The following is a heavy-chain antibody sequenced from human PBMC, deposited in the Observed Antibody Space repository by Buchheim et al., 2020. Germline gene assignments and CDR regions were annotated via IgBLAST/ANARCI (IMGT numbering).Heavy chain of an antibody. CDR3: AKDQRLRLGELSFAFDY. CDR2: ISYDGSNK. V-gene: IGHV3-30*18. D-gene: IGHD3-16*02. J-gene: IGHJ4*02. CDR1: GFTFSSYG. Sequence: QVQLVESGGGVVQPGRSLRLSCAASGFTFSSYGMHWVRQAPGKGLEWVAVISYDGSNKYYADSVKGRFTISRDNSKNTLYLQMNSLRAEDTAVYYCAKDQRLRLGELSFAFDYWGQGTL.